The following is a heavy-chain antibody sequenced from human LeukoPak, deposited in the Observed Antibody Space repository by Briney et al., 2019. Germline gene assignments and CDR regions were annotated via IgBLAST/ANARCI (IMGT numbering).Heavy chain of an antibody. CDR2: IKQDGSEK. CDR1: GFTFNSYW. J-gene: IGHJ4*02. CDR3: ARASSSGYRGADF. D-gene: IGHD3-22*01. Sequence: GGSLRLSCAASGFTFNSYWMSWVRQAPGKGLEWVANIKQDGSEKYYVDSVKGRFTISRDNAKNSLFLQMNSLRAEDTVVYYCARASSSGYRGADFWGQGTLVTVSS. V-gene: IGHV3-7*01.